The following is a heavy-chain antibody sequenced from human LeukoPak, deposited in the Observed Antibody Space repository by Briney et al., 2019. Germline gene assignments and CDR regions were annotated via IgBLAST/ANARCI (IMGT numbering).Heavy chain of an antibody. CDR3: ARGGVIVGFDYFDY. D-gene: IGHD3-16*02. Sequence: GGSLRLSCGASGFTFSSYAMSWVRQAPGKGLEWVSGISGSDGYTYYADSVKGRFTISRDNSKNTLSLQMNSLRAADTAVYYCARGGVIVGFDYFDYWGQGTLVTVSS. CDR2: ISGSDGYT. J-gene: IGHJ4*02. CDR1: GFTFSSYA. V-gene: IGHV3-23*01.